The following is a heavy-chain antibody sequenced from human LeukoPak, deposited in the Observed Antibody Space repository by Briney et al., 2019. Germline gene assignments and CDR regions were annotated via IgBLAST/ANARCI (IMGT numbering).Heavy chain of an antibody. CDR1: EFSVGSNY. CDR2: IRSYSSYI. CDR3: ARFAEVYYYVDV. D-gene: IGHD2-21*01. J-gene: IGHJ6*03. Sequence: GGSLRLSCAASEFSVGSNYMTWVRQAPGKGLEWVASIRSYSSYIHYADSVKGRFTISRDDAKKSLYLQMDSLRAEDTAVYFCARFAEVYYYVDVWGTGTTVIVSS. V-gene: IGHV3-21*01.